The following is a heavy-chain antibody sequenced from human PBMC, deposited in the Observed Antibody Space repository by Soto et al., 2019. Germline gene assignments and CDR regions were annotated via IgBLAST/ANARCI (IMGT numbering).Heavy chain of an antibody. Sequence: PGGSLRLSCAASGFTFSSYGMHWVRQAPGKGLEWVAVISYDGSNKYYADSVKGRFTISRDNSKNTLYLQMNSLRAEDTAVYYCAKDQSSGILDYWGLGTMVTVSS. D-gene: IGHD2-15*01. CDR3: AKDQSSGILDY. J-gene: IGHJ4*02. CDR2: ISYDGSNK. CDR1: GFTFSSYG. V-gene: IGHV3-30*18.